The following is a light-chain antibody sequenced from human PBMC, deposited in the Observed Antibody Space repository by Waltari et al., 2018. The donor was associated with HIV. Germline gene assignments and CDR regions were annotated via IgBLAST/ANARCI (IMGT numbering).Light chain of an antibody. CDR1: SSHIGSNT. Sequence: QPVLTQPPSASGPPGQRVTISCSGSSSHIGSNTVNWYQQLPGTAPNLLIYSNNQRPSGVPARFSGSKSGTSASLAISGLQSEDEADYYCAAWDDSLNGPVFGGGTKLTVL. CDR2: SNN. CDR3: AAWDDSLNGPV. V-gene: IGLV1-44*01. J-gene: IGLJ3*02.